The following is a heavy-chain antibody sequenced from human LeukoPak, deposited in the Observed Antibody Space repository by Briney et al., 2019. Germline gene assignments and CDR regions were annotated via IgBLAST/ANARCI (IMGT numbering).Heavy chain of an antibody. V-gene: IGHV1-69*04. CDR1: GGTFSSYA. CDR3: ASLTVTPAFDI. Sequence: SVKVSCKASGGTFSSYAISWVRQAPGQGLEWMGRIIPILGIANYAQKFQGRVTITADKSTSTAYMELSSLRSEDTAVYYCASLTVTPAFDIWGQGTMVIVSS. D-gene: IGHD4-17*01. J-gene: IGHJ3*02. CDR2: IIPILGIA.